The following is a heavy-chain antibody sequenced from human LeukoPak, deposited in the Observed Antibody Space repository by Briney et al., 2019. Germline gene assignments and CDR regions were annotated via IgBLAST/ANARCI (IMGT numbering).Heavy chain of an antibody. V-gene: IGHV3-23*01. CDR2: ISGSGGST. Sequence: GGSLRLSCAVSGFPFSNNVMSWVRQAPGRGLDWLSAISGSGGSTYYADSVKGRFTISRDNSKNMLYLQMNSLRAEDTAVYYCAKTFPYGTTWFGFCDYWGQGALVTVSS. J-gene: IGHJ4*02. CDR3: AKTFPYGTTWFGFCDY. D-gene: IGHD3-10*01. CDR1: GFPFSNNV.